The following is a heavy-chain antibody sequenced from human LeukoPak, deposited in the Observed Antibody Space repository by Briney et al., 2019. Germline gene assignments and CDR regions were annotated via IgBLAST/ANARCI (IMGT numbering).Heavy chain of an antibody. V-gene: IGHV4-4*07. CDR1: GASISSYY. Sequence: SETLTLTCTVSGASISSYYWSWIRQPAGRGLAWIGRIYTSGSTNYNPSLKSRVTMSVDTSKNQFSLKLSSVTAADTAVYYCARVTMVRGVIIGYYFDYWGQGTLVTVSS. D-gene: IGHD3-10*01. CDR3: ARVTMVRGVIIGYYFDY. J-gene: IGHJ4*02. CDR2: IYTSGST.